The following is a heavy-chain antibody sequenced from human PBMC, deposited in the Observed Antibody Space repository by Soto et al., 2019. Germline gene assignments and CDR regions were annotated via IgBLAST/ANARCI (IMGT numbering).Heavy chain of an antibody. CDR3: ARVLRDYYYGMDV. V-gene: IGHV5-51*01. CDR2: IYPGDSDT. D-gene: IGHD3-10*01. Sequence: PGESLKISCKGSGYSFTSYWIGWVRQMPGKGLEWMGIIYPGDSDTRYSPSFQGQVTISADKSISTAYLQWSSLKASDTAMYYCARVLRDYYYGMDVWGQGTTVTVSS. CDR1: GYSFTSYW. J-gene: IGHJ6*02.